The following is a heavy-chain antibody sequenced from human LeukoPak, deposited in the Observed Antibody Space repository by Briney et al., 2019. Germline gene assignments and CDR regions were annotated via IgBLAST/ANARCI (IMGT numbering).Heavy chain of an antibody. J-gene: IGHJ4*02. CDR2: INPNSGGT. CDR3: ARVPNYYDSSGYYY. CDR1: GYTFTGYY. Sequence: GASVTVSCKASGYTFTGYYMHWVRQAPGQGLEWMGWINPNSGGTNYAQKFQGRVTMTRDTSISTAYMELSRLRSDDTAVYYCARVPNYYDSSGYYYWGQGTLVTVSS. V-gene: IGHV1-2*02. D-gene: IGHD3-22*01.